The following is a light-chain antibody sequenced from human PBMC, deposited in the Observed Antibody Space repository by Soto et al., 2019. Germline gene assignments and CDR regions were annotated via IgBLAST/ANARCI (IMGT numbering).Light chain of an antibody. CDR3: QNYNRAPWT. CDR2: GAS. CDR1: QDISNY. Sequence: DIQMTQSPSSLSASVGDRVTITCRASQDISNYLAWYQQKPGKVLKLLIYGASTLQSGVPSRFSGSGSGTDFTLTISSLQTEDVATYYCQNYNRAPWTFGQGTKVESK. J-gene: IGKJ1*01. V-gene: IGKV1-27*01.